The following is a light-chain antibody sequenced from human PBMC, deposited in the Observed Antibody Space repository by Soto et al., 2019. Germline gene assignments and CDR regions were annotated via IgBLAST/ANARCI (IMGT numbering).Light chain of an antibody. CDR1: QSISNY. J-gene: IGKJ1*01. V-gene: IGKV1-39*01. Sequence: DIQMTQSPSSLSASVGDRVTITCRASQSISNYLSWYQQKPGKVPNLLIYAAFSLQSGVPSRFSGSGSGTDFTLTISSLQPEDFATYYCQQSYSTPTFGQGTNVDIK. CDR2: AAF. CDR3: QQSYSTPT.